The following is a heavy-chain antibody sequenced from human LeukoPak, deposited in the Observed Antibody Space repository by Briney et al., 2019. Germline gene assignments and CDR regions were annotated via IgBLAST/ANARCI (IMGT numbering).Heavy chain of an antibody. CDR2: ISSSSSYI. V-gene: IGHV3-21*04. J-gene: IGHJ4*02. CDR1: GFTFSDYT. D-gene: IGHD1-26*01. CDR3: ARDRAGSYAVD. Sequence: GGSLRLSCAASGFTFSDYTMNWVRQAPGKGLEWVSSISSSSSYIYYADSVKGRFAISRDNAKNSLYLQMNSLRAEDTAVYYCARDRAGSYAVDWGQGTLVTVSS.